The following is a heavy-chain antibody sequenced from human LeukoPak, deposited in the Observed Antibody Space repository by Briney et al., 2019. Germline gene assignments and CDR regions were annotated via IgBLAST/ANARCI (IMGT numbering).Heavy chain of an antibody. J-gene: IGHJ4*02. CDR2: IKQEGSEK. CDR1: GFTFSSYW. Sequence: GGSLRLSCAASGFTFSSYWMSWVRQAPGKGLEWVANIKQEGSEKYYVDSVKGRFTISRDNAKNSLYLQMNSLRAEDTAVYYCASWDPDILTGYYLDYWGQGTLVTVSS. CDR3: ASWDPDILTGYYLDY. V-gene: IGHV3-7*03. D-gene: IGHD3-9*01.